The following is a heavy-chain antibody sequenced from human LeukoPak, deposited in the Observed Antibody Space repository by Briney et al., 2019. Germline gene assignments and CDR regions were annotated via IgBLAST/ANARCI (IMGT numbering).Heavy chain of an antibody. CDR3: ARDHVVVVAAPGYYFDY. V-gene: IGHV1-69*04. CDR2: IIPIFGIA. CDR1: GGTFSSYA. Sequence: GASVKVSCKASGGTFSSYAISWVRQAPGQGLEWMGRIIPIFGIANYAQKFQGRVTITADKSTSTAYMELSSLRSEDTAVYYCARDHVVVVAAPGYYFDYWGQGTLVTVSS. J-gene: IGHJ4*02. D-gene: IGHD2-15*01.